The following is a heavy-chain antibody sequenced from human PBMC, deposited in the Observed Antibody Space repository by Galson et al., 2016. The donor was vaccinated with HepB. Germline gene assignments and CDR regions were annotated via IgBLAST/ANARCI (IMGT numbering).Heavy chain of an antibody. CDR2: VSWNSATV. CDR1: GFTFDDYA. D-gene: IGHD3-10*01. Sequence: SLRLSCAASGFTFDDYAMHWVRQAPGKGLEWVSYVSWNSATVDYADSVRGRFIISRDNAKNTLYLQLNSLSTEDTAFYYCAKDLFRVYFGSGTYRGAAAFDYWGRGALVTVTS. CDR3: AKDLFRVYFGSGTYRGAAAFDY. J-gene: IGHJ4*02. V-gene: IGHV3-9*01.